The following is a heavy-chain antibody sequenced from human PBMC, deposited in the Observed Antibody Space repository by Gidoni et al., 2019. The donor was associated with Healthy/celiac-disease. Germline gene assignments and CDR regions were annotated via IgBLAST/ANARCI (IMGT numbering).Heavy chain of an antibody. D-gene: IGHD5-12*01. CDR1: GFTFSSYS. J-gene: IGHJ4*02. CDR3: ARGGPLATADFDY. Sequence: EVQLVESGGGLVQPGGSLRLSCAASGFTFSSYSMNWVRQAPGKGLEWVSYISSSSSTIYYADSVKGRFTISRDNAKNSLYLQMNSLRAEDTAVYYCARGGPLATADFDYWGQGTLVTVSS. CDR2: ISSSSSTI. V-gene: IGHV3-48*01.